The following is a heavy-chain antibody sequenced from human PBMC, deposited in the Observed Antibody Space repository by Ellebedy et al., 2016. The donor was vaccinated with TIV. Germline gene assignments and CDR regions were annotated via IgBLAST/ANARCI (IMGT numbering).Heavy chain of an antibody. D-gene: IGHD3-10*01. CDR1: GYTFSSFG. CDR2: INPSGGTT. J-gene: IGHJ4*02. V-gene: IGHV1-46*01. CDR3: ATYGSGTYASFDY. Sequence: ASVKVSCKASGYTFSSFGITWVRQAPGQGLEWMGIINPSGGTTNYAQKFRGRATMTRDTSTSTVHMELSSLRSEDTAIYYCATYGSGTYASFDYWGQGTLVTVSS.